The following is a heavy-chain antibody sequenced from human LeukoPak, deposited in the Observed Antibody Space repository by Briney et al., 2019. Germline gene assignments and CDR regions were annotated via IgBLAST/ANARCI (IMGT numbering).Heavy chain of an antibody. CDR3: AVGLGYCSSTSCYPAFDY. J-gene: IGHJ4*02. D-gene: IGHD2-2*01. CDR2: IIPIFGTA. V-gene: IGHV1-69*05. Sequence: SVKVSCKASGGTFSSYAISWVRQAPGQGLEWMGGIIPIFGTANYAQKFQGRVTITTDESTSTAYMELSSLRSEDTAVYYCAVGLGYCSSTSCYPAFDYWGQGTLVTVSS. CDR1: GGTFSSYA.